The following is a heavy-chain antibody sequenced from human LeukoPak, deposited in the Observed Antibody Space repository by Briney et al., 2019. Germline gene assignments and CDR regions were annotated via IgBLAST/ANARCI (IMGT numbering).Heavy chain of an antibody. V-gene: IGHV1-2*02. Sequence: ASVKASCKASGYTFTGYYMHWVRQAPGQGLEWRGWINPNSGGTNYAQKFQGRVTMTRDTSISTAYMELSRLRSDDTAVYYCARVRIAAAGTALDYWGQGTLVTVSS. CDR1: GYTFTGYY. CDR2: INPNSGGT. J-gene: IGHJ4*02. CDR3: ARVRIAAAGTALDY. D-gene: IGHD6-13*01.